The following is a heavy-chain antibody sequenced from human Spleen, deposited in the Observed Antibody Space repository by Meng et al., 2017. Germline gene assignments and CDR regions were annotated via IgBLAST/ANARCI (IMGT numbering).Heavy chain of an antibody. J-gene: IGHJ4*02. D-gene: IGHD3-10*01. CDR3: ARGRDMFYGSGSYYGH. V-gene: IGHV3-7*01. Sequence: GESLKISCAASAFSSTRYWMSWVRQAPGKGLEWVANINKDGSEKDYVDSVKGRFTISRDNVKNSVYLQMDSLRAEDTGVYYCARGRDMFYGSGSYYGHWGQGTLVTVSS. CDR1: AFSSTRYW. CDR2: INKDGSEK.